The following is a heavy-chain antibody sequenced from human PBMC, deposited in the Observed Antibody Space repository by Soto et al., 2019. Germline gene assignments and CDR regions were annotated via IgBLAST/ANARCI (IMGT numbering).Heavy chain of an antibody. Sequence: EVQLVESGGGLVQPGGSLRLSCAASGFTFSSYWMHWVRQAPGKGLVWVSRINSDGSSTSYADSVKGRFTISRDNAKNTLYLQMNSLRAEDTAVYYCATNSGYDLYYSYMDVWGKGTTVTVSS. CDR3: ATNSGYDLYYSYMDV. CDR2: INSDGSST. D-gene: IGHD5-12*01. J-gene: IGHJ6*03. V-gene: IGHV3-74*01. CDR1: GFTFSSYW.